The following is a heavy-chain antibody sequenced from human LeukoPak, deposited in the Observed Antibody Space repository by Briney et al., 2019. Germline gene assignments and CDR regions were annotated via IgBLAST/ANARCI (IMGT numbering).Heavy chain of an antibody. Sequence: KASETLSLTCTVSGGSISSYYWSWIRQPAGEGLELIGRIYTSGSTNYSPSLMSRVTMSVDTSKNQFSLKLSSVTAADTAVYYCARGKTTLDYWGQGTLVTVSS. CDR1: GGSISSYY. CDR2: IYTSGST. CDR3: ARGKTTLDY. J-gene: IGHJ4*02. V-gene: IGHV4-4*07. D-gene: IGHD1-1*01.